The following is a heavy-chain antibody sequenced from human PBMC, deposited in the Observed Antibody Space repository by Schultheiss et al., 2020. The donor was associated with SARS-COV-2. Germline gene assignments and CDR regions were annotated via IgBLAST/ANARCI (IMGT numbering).Heavy chain of an antibody. CDR3: AKSVGIAAAGIFDY. CDR2: IYSGGST. J-gene: IGHJ4*02. Sequence: GGSLRLSCAASGFTFSSYAMHWVRQAPGKGLEWVSVIYSGGSTYYADSVKGRFTISRDNSKNTLYLQMNSLRAEDTAVYYCAKSVGIAAAGIFDYWGQGTLVTVSS. V-gene: IGHV3-23*03. D-gene: IGHD6-13*01. CDR1: GFTFSSYA.